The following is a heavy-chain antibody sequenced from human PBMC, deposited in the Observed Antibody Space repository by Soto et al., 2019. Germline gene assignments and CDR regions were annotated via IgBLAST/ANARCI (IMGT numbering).Heavy chain of an antibody. D-gene: IGHD1-1*01. CDR2: INPANGVA. CDR1: GYTLTSHH. Sequence: QVHLVQSGAEVKKPGASMKVSCTASGYTLTSHHVHWVRQAPGRRLEWMGSINPANGVAQYTARFQGRVIMTRDTSTSTVYMELRGLTSEDTAIFDWARGGGVGLDGSAAFDIWGQGTMVTVSS. CDR3: ARGGGVGLDGSAAFDI. J-gene: IGHJ3*02. V-gene: IGHV1-46*01.